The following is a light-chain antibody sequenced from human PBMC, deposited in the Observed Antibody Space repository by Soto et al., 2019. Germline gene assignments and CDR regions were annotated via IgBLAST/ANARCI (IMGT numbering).Light chain of an antibody. V-gene: IGKV1-5*03. CDR2: RAS. J-gene: IGKJ1*01. CDR3: QQYSHYSRT. Sequence: DIQLTQAPSSLSASVGDRVTITCRASQSVDTWLAWYQQKPEKAPNLLISRASTLKSAVPSSFSGSGSGTEFTLIINSLHPDDFATYYCQQYSHYSRTFGQGTKVEI. CDR1: QSVDTW.